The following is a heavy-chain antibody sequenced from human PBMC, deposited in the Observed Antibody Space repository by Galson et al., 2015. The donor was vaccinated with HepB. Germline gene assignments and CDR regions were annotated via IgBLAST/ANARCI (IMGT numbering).Heavy chain of an antibody. CDR1: GYSFSSYW. J-gene: IGHJ4*02. CDR3: ARRHYYGSGTYYFDY. CDR2: IDPSDSYT. V-gene: IGHV5-10-1*01. D-gene: IGHD3-10*01. Sequence: QSGAEVTKPGESLKISCKGSGYSFSSYWITWVRQKPGKGLEWMGRIDPSDSYTNYSPSFQGHVTISADKSISTAYLQWSSLKASDTAMYYCARRHYYGSGTYYFDYWGQGTLVTVSS.